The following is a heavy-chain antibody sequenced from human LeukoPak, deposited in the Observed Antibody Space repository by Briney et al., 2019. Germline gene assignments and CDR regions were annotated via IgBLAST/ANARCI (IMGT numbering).Heavy chain of an antibody. V-gene: IGHV3-30*03. D-gene: IGHD6-19*01. CDR2: ISYHGSNK. Sequence: GGSLRLSCAASGFTFSSYGMHWVRQTPGKGLEWVAVISYHGSNKYYADSVKGRFTISRDNSKNTLYLQMNSLSAEDTAVYYCATDQYSSGWSFDYWGQGTLVTVSS. CDR1: GFTFSSYG. CDR3: ATDQYSSGWSFDY. J-gene: IGHJ4*02.